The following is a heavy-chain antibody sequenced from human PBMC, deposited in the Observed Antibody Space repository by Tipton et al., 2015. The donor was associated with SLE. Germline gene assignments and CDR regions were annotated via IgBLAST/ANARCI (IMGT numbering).Heavy chain of an antibody. J-gene: IGHJ3*02. V-gene: IGHV4-59*11. Sequence: TLSLTCTVSGGSISSHYWSWIRQPPGKGLEWIGYIYYSGSTYYNPSLKSRVTISVDTSKNQFSLKLSSVTAADTAVYYCARDKKGADDAFDIWGQGTMVTVSS. CDR1: GGSISSHY. CDR2: IYYSGST. D-gene: IGHD3-16*01. CDR3: ARDKKGADDAFDI.